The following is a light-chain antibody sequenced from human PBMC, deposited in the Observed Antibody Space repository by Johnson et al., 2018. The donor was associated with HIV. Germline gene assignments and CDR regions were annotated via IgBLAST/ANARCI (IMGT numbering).Light chain of an antibody. J-gene: IGLJ1*01. CDR1: SSNIESYF. CDR3: GIWDASLSPLYV. CDR2: EDN. V-gene: IGLV1-51*02. Sequence: QSILTQPPSVSAAPGQKVTISCSGSSSNIESYFVSWYQQLPGAAPTLLIYEDNKRPSGIPDRFSGSKSGATATLGITGLQTGDEADYYCGIWDASLSPLYVFGSGTTITVL.